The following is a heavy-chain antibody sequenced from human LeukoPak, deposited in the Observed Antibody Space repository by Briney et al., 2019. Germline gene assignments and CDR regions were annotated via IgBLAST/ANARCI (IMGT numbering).Heavy chain of an antibody. V-gene: IGHV3-9*03. CDR3: AKEGGGGKFYFDY. Sequence: RGSLRLSCAAPGFTFDDYAMHWVRQTPGMGLEWVSGISWNSGAIVYADSVKGRVTLSSDNAKNSLYLQINSLTPGDMAFFYLAKEGGGGKFYFDYWGQGTLVTVSS. CDR2: ISWNSGAI. CDR1: GFTFDDYA. J-gene: IGHJ4*02. D-gene: IGHD3-16*01.